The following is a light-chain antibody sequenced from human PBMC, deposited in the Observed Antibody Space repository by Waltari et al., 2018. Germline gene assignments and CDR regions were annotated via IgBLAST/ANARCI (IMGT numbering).Light chain of an antibody. Sequence: RAVQNIRSFLNWYQQKPGKAPKLLISAAASLQSGVPSRFSGGGSGTEFTLTISSLQPEDFATYYCHQSFSTPGEYTFGPGTKVEIK. J-gene: IGKJ2*01. CDR1: QNIRSF. CDR2: AAA. CDR3: HQSFSTPGEYT. V-gene: IGKV1-39*01.